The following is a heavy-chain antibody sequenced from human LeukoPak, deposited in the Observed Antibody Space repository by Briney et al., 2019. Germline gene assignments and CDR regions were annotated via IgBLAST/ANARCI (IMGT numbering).Heavy chain of an antibody. J-gene: IGHJ6*03. D-gene: IGHD2-2*01. Sequence: PGGSLRLSCAASGFTFSSYSMNWVRQAPGKGLEWVSSISSSSSYIYYADSVKGRFTISRDNAKNSLYLQMNSLRAEDTAVYYCARGEVCSSTSCSYYYYYYMDVWGKGTTVTVSS. CDR1: GFTFSSYS. V-gene: IGHV3-21*01. CDR2: ISSSSSYI. CDR3: ARGEVCSSTSCSYYYYYYMDV.